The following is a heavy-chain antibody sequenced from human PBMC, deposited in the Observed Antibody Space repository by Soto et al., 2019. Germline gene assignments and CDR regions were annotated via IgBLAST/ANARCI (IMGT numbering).Heavy chain of an antibody. D-gene: IGHD5-12*01. Sequence: GGSLRLSCVASGFTFSTYSMNWVRQAPGKGLEWLSYISTASTTIYYADSVKGRFTISRDNSKNTLYLQMNSLRAEDTAVYYCAKDLDYPYYFDYWGQGTLVTVYS. CDR1: GFTFSTYS. CDR2: ISTASTTI. J-gene: IGHJ4*02. V-gene: IGHV3-48*01. CDR3: AKDLDYPYYFDY.